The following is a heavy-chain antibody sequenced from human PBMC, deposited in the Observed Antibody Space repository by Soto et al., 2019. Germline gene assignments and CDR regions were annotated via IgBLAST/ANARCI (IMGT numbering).Heavy chain of an antibody. V-gene: IGHV1-2*04. CDR2: INPNSGGT. J-gene: IGHJ6*02. CDR1: GYTFTGYY. Sequence: ASVKVSCKASGYTFTGYYMHWVRQAPGQGLEWMGWINPNSGGTNYAQKFQGWVTMTRDTSISTAYMELSRLRSDDTAVYYCARERLDYSNSYYYYYGMDGWGQGTTVTVSS. D-gene: IGHD4-4*01. CDR3: ARERLDYSNSYYYYYGMDG.